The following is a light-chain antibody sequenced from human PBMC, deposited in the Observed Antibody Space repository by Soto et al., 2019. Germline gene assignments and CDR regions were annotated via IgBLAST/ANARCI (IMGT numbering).Light chain of an antibody. CDR3: CSYADSSTYV. CDR2: EDS. CDR1: SSDVGSYNL. V-gene: IGLV2-23*01. J-gene: IGLJ1*01. Sequence: QSVLTQPASVPGSPGQSITISCTGTSSDVGSYNLVSWYQQHPGKAPKLIIYEDSKRPSGVSNRFSGSKSGNTASLTISGLQTEDEADYYCCSYADSSTYVFGTGTKVTVL.